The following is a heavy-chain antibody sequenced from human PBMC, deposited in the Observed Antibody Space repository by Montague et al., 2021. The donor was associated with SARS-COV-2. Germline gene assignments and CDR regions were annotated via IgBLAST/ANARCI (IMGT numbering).Heavy chain of an antibody. CDR1: GGSISSYY. V-gene: IGHV4-59*01. D-gene: IGHD6-19*01. CDR3: ARGLSRYSSGKTPFLHSEMDV. Sequence: SETLSLTCTVSGGSISSYYWSWIRQPPGEGLEWIGYIYYSGSTNYNPSLKSRVTISVDTSKNQFSLKLSSVTAADTAVYYCARGLSRYSSGKTPFLHSEMDVWGQGTTVTVSS. CDR2: IYYSGST. J-gene: IGHJ6*02.